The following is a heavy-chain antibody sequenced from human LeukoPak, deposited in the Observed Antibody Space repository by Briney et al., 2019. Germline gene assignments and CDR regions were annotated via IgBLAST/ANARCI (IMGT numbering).Heavy chain of an antibody. CDR2: INPNSGGT. V-gene: IGHV1-2*06. CDR1: GYTFTGYY. J-gene: IGHJ4*02. D-gene: IGHD2-8*01. Sequence: GASVKVSCKASGYTFTGYYMQWVRQTPGQGLEWMGRINPNSGGTNYAQKFQGRVTMTRDTSISTAYMELSRLRSDDTAVYYCARCMWGSPSDYWGQGTLVTVSS. CDR3: ARCMWGSPSDY.